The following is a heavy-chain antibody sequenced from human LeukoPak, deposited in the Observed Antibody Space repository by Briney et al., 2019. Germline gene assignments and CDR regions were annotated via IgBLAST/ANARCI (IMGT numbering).Heavy chain of an antibody. V-gene: IGHV3-23*01. CDR2: ISGSGGST. D-gene: IGHD3-22*01. CDR1: GFTFSSYA. CDR3: AKAGMHYYDSSGYHTPFDY. J-gene: IGHJ4*02. Sequence: GGSLRLSWAASGFTFSSYAMSWVRQAPGKGLEWVSAISGSGGSTYYADPVKGRFTISRDNSKNTLYLQMNSLRAEDTAVYYCAKAGMHYYDSSGYHTPFDYWGQGTLVTVSS.